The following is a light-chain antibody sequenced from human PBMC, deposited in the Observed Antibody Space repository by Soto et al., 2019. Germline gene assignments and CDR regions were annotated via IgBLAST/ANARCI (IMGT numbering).Light chain of an antibody. Sequence: EIVLTQSPGTLYLSPGERATLSCSASQSVSSSYLAWYQQKPGQAPRLLIYGASSRATGIPDRFSGSGSGTDFTLTISRLEPEDFAVYYCQQYGSSRWTFGQGTKVEIK. V-gene: IGKV3-20*01. CDR1: QSVSSSY. J-gene: IGKJ1*01. CDR2: GAS. CDR3: QQYGSSRWT.